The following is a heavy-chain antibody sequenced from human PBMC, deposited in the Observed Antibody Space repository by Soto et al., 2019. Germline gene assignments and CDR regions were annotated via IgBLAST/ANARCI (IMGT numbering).Heavy chain of an antibody. CDR1: GVSLTSGNW. CDR2: IFHDGTA. D-gene: IGHD3-10*01. V-gene: IGHV4-4*02. CDR3: ARLVYDTRLNYMYFDF. Sequence: SETLSLTCAVSGVSLTSGNWWTWVRQSPQRGLEYIGEIFHDGTANYYPSFERRVAMSVDTSRNQFSLKLTSVTAADTAVYFCARLVYDTRLNYMYFDFWGPGTQVTVSS. J-gene: IGHJ4*02.